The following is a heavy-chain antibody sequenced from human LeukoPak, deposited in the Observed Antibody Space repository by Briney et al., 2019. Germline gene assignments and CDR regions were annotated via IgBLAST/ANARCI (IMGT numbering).Heavy chain of an antibody. CDR2: ISGRGDST. D-gene: IGHD4-17*01. V-gene: IGHV3-23*01. CDR1: GFTFSSYA. J-gene: IGHJ4*02. Sequence: GGSLRLSCVASGFTFSSYALSWVRQAPGKGLEWVSGISGRGDSTYYTDSVKGRFTISRDNSKNTLYLQMNSLRAEDTAVYYCAKGWRETVTTRLGYWGQGTLVTVSS. CDR3: AKGWRETVTTRLGY.